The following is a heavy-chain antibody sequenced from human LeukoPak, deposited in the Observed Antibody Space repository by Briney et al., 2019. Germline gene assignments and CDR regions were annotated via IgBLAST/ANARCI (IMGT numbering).Heavy chain of an antibody. CDR3: ASGHEYGWYQDH. J-gene: IGHJ4*02. CDR2: IKQDGSEK. D-gene: IGHD6-19*01. Sequence: QAGGSLRLSCAASRFNFISNWMSWVRQAPGKGLEWVANIKQDGSEKYYVDSVKGRFTISRDNAKNSLYLQMNRLRAEDTAVYYCASGHEYGWYQDHWGQGTLVTVSS. V-gene: IGHV3-7*01. CDR1: RFNFISNW.